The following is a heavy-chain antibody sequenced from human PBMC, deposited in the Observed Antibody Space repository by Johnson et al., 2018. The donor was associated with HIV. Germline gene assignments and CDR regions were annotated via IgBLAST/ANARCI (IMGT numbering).Heavy chain of an antibody. V-gene: IGHV3-11*04. D-gene: IGHD3-22*01. J-gene: IGHJ3*02. Sequence: QVQLVESGGGLVKPGGSLRLSCAASGFTFSDYYMSWIRQAPGKGLEWVSYISSSSSSISYADSVKGRFTISRDNSKNSLYLQMNSLRAEDTAVYYCARDEITMIVVAGDAFDIWGQGTMVTVSS. CDR1: GFTFSDYY. CDR3: ARDEITMIVVAGDAFDI. CDR2: ISSSSSSI.